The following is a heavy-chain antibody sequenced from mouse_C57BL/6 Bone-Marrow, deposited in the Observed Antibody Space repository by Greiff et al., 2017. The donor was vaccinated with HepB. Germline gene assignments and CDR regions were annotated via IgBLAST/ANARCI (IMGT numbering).Heavy chain of an antibody. CDR2: IYPRSGNT. Sequence: VKLVESGAELARPGASVKLSCKASGYTFTSYGISWVKQRTGQGLEWIGEIYPRSGNTYYNEKFKGKATLTADKSSSTAYMELRSLTSEDSAVYFCARRGYYGSRAWFAYWGQGTLVTVSA. J-gene: IGHJ3*01. D-gene: IGHD1-1*01. CDR3: ARRGYYGSRAWFAY. V-gene: IGHV1-81*01. CDR1: GYTFTSYG.